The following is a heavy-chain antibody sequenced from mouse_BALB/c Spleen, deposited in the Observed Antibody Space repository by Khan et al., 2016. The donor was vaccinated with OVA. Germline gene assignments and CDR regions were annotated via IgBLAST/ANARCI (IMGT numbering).Heavy chain of an antibody. CDR3: TRIYRSDFDY. Sequence: EVQLQESGPELVRPGASVKISCKASGYSFTGYFMNWVMQRHGKSLEWIGRINPHIGETFYNQRFKDKATFTVDESSSTAHMELRSLASEDSAVYYCTRIYRSDFDYWGQGTTLTVSS. V-gene: IGHV1-20*02. J-gene: IGHJ2*01. D-gene: IGHD1-1*01. CDR1: GYSFTGYF. CDR2: INPHIGET.